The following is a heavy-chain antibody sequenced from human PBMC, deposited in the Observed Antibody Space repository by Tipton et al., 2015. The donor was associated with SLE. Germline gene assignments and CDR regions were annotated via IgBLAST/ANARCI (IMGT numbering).Heavy chain of an antibody. V-gene: IGHV3-74*01. D-gene: IGHD1-26*01. CDR2: INSDGRST. CDR1: GFTFSSYW. Sequence: SLRLSCAAYGFTFSSYWMHWVRQAPGKGLVWVSRINSDGRSTSYADSVKGRFTISRDNAKNTLYLQMNSLRAEAPAVYYFARDLSGGRGALFGYWGQGTLVTVSS. CDR3: ARDLSGGRGALFGY. J-gene: IGHJ4*02.